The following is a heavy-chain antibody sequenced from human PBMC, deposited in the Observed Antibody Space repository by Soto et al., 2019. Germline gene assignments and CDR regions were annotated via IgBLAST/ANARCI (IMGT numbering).Heavy chain of an antibody. CDR3: AKAPRPGYCSGGSCYFDY. D-gene: IGHD2-15*01. CDR1: GFTFDDYA. Sequence: PGGSLRLSCAASGFTFDDYAMHWVRQAPGKGLEWVSGISWNSGSIGYADSVKGRFTISRDNAKNSLYLQMNSLRAEDTALYYCAKAPRPGYCSGGSCYFDYWGQGTLVTVSS. CDR2: ISWNSGSI. V-gene: IGHV3-9*01. J-gene: IGHJ4*02.